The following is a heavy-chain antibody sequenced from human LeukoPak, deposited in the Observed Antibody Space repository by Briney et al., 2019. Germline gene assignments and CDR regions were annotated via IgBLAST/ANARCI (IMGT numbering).Heavy chain of an antibody. D-gene: IGHD2-2*01. V-gene: IGHV3-48*03. CDR1: GFTFSSYE. J-gene: IGHJ6*03. Sequence: GGSLRLSCAASGFTFSSYEMNWVRQAPGKGLEWVSYISGSGSTIYYADSVKGRFTISRDNAKNSLYLQMNSLRAEDTALYYCARSRTLGYCSSTSCYAWDYYYMDVWGKGTTVTVSS. CDR2: ISGSGSTI. CDR3: ARSRTLGYCSSTSCYAWDYYYMDV.